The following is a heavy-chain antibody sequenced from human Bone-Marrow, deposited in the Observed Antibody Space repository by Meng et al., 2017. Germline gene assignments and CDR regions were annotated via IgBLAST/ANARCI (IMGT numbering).Heavy chain of an antibody. V-gene: IGHV1-18*04. CDR1: DYTLTSDG. CDR3: ATRGNPYLDR. Sequence: QGQVVQSGAEVKKPGASVKVSCKVSDYTLTSDGFSWVRQAPGQGLQWMGWINIYNGITNYGRNFQGRVTLTTDTSTSTGYMELSSLTSDDTAVYYCATRGNPYLDRWGQGTPVTVSS. J-gene: IGHJ4*02. CDR2: INIYNGIT.